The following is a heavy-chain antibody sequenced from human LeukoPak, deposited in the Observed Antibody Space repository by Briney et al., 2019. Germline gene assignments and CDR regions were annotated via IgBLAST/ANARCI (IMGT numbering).Heavy chain of an antibody. CDR2: ISSSSSYI. J-gene: IGHJ4*02. CDR3: AWDLGCCSSTSCYEGTHFDY. Sequence: GGSLRLSCAASGFTFSSYSMNWIRQAPGKGLEWVSSISSSSSYIYYADSVKGRFTISRDNAKNSLYLQMNSLRAEDTAVYYCAWDLGCCSSTSCYEGTHFDYWGQGTLVTVSS. D-gene: IGHD2-2*01. CDR1: GFTFSSYS. V-gene: IGHV3-21*01.